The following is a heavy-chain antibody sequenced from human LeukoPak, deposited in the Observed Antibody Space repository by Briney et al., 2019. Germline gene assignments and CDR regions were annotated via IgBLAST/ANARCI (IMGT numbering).Heavy chain of an antibody. V-gene: IGHV3-23*01. Sequence: GGSLRLSCAASGFMFSSFSMSWVRHVPGKGLEWVSTISPGGSTYYADSVKGQFTISRDNSKSTLFLQMNSLRAEDTAIYYCAKRPAAVRGVIPYLDYWGQGTLVTVSS. CDR3: AKRPAAVRGVIPYLDY. J-gene: IGHJ4*02. CDR1: GFMFSSFS. D-gene: IGHD3-10*02. CDR2: ISPGGST.